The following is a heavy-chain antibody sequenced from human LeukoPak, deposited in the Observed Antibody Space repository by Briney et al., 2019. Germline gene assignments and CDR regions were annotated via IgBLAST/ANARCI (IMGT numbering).Heavy chain of an antibody. Sequence: GGSLRLSCAASGFTVSSNYMSWVRQAPGKRLEWVSLIDSGGSTYYADSVKGRFTISRDNSKNTLYLQMNSLRAEDTAVYYCARISGSGSYYFDYWGPGTLVTVSS. CDR3: ARISGSGSYYFDY. V-gene: IGHV3-66*01. D-gene: IGHD3-10*01. J-gene: IGHJ4*02. CDR2: IDSGGST. CDR1: GFTVSSNY.